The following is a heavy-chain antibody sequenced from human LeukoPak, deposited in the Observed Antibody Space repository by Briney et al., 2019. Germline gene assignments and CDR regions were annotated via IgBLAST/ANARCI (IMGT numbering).Heavy chain of an antibody. CDR2: IYSGGST. CDR3: ARVGGYCSSTSCYTLRAFDI. J-gene: IGHJ3*02. CDR1: GFTVSSNY. D-gene: IGHD2-2*02. V-gene: IGHV3-53*01. Sequence: GGSLRLSCAASGFTVSSNYMSWVRQAPGKGLEWVSVIYSGGSTYYADSVKGRFTISRDNSKNTLYLQMNSLRAEDTAVYYCARVGGYCSSTSCYTLRAFDIWGQGTMVTVSS.